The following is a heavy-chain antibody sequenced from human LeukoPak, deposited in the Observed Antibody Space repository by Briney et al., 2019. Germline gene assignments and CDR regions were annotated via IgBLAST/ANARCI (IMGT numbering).Heavy chain of an antibody. CDR1: GGSISSGSYH. CDR2: IYTSGST. D-gene: IGHD5-12*01. Sequence: TLSLTCTVSGGSISSGSYHWSWIRQPAGKGLEWIGRIYTSGSTNYNPSLKSRVTISVDTSKNQFSLKLSSVTAADTAVYYCARVATWVSWFDPWGQGTLVTVSS. CDR3: ARVATWVSWFDP. V-gene: IGHV4-61*02. J-gene: IGHJ5*02.